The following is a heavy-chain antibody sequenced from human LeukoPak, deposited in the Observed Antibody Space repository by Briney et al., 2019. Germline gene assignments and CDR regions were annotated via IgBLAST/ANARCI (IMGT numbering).Heavy chain of an antibody. CDR2: IIPIFGTA. CDR3: AREVPYDSSGYHQWYFDY. D-gene: IGHD3-22*01. Sequence: SVKVSCKASGGTFSSYAISWVRQAPGQGLEWMGGIIPIFGTANYAQKFQGRVTITADESTSTAYMELSSLRSEDTAVHYCAREVPYDSSGYHQWYFDYWGQGTLVTVSS. CDR1: GGTFSSYA. V-gene: IGHV1-69*13. J-gene: IGHJ4*02.